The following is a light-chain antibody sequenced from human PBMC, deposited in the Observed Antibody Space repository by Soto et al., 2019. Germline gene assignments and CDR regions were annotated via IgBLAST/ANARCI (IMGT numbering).Light chain of an antibody. CDR2: DAS. CDR3: QQCADSPLT. J-gene: IGKJ1*01. Sequence: EIVLTQSPGTLSLSPGERATLSCRASQSVRRNYLAWYQQKPGQAPRLLIYDASSRATGIPDRFSGSGSGTDFTLTISRLQPEDFAVYYCQQCADSPLTFGQGTNVEIK. CDR1: QSVRRNY. V-gene: IGKV3-20*01.